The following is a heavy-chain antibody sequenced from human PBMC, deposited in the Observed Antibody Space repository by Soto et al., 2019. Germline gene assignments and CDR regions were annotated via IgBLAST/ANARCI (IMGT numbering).Heavy chain of an antibody. V-gene: IGHV3-30-3*01. CDR3: ARDLGAWKFDY. CDR2: ISYDGSNQ. D-gene: IGHD1-1*01. CDR1: GFTFSSHA. Sequence: QVQVVESGGGVVQPGRSLRLSCATSGFTFSSHAMHWVCQAPGKGLEWVAFISYDGSNQHYADSVKGRFTISRDNSENTLYLQMNSLRGEGTAMYYCARDLGAWKFDYWGQGTLVTVSS. J-gene: IGHJ4*02.